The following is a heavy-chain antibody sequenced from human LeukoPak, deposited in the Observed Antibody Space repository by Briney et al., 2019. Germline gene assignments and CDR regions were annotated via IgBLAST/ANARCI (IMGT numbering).Heavy chain of an antibody. V-gene: IGHV1-8*02. J-gene: IGHJ6*02. CDR1: GGTFSSYA. Sequence: ASVKVSCKASGGTFSSYAINWVRQATGQGLEWMGWMNPNSGNTGYAQRFQGRVTMTRNTSTSTAHVELSSLRSEDTAVYYCARYYDFWSGLYGMDVWGQGTTVTVSS. D-gene: IGHD3-3*01. CDR3: ARYYDFWSGLYGMDV. CDR2: MNPNSGNT.